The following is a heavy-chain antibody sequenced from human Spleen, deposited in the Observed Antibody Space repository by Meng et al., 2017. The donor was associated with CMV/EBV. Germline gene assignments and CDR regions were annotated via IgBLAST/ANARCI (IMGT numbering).Heavy chain of an antibody. J-gene: IGHJ1*01. Sequence: QVQLVQSGAEVKKPGASVKVSCKASGYIFSTYAIHCVRQAPGQGLEWMGWINVGNGDTKLSQKVQGRVTMTTDASTNTAYLELRILRSDDTAVYYCVRDQQLIPAEYFQHWGPGPLVTVSS. CDR1: GYIFSTYA. CDR2: INVGNGDT. V-gene: IGHV1-3*01. CDR3: VRDQQLIPAEYFQH. D-gene: IGHD6-13*01.